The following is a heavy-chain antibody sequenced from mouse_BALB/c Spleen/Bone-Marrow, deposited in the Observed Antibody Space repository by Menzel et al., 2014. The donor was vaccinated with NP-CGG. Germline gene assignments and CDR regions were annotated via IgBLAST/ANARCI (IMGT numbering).Heavy chain of an antibody. CDR3: ARLSYYGRFAY. J-gene: IGHJ3*01. Sequence: DVMLVESGGGLVQPGGSLKLSCAASGFDFSRYWMSWVRQAPGKGLEWIGEINPDSSTINYTPSLKDKFIISRDNAXNTPYLQMSKVRSEDTALYYCARLSYYGRFAYWGQGTLVTVSA. CDR1: GFDFSRYW. D-gene: IGHD1-1*01. CDR2: INPDSSTI. V-gene: IGHV4-1*02.